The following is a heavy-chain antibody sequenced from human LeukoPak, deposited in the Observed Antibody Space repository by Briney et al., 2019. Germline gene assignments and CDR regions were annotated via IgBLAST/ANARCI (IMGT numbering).Heavy chain of an antibody. CDR3: ARDKVYSSGWYLVGFDY. V-gene: IGHV3-7*01. CDR1: GFTFSSYW. D-gene: IGHD6-19*01. J-gene: IGHJ4*02. CDR2: IKQDGSEK. Sequence: GGSLRLSCAASGFTFSSYWMSWVRQAPGKGLEWVANIKQDGSEKYYVDSVKGRFTISRDNAKNSLYLQMNSLRAEDTAVYYCARDKVYSSGWYLVGFDYWGQGTLVTVSS.